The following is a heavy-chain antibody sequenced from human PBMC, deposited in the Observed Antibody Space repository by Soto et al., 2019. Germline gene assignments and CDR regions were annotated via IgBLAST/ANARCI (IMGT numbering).Heavy chain of an antibody. J-gene: IGHJ2*01. CDR2: ISSRSSYR. V-gene: IGHV3-11*06. CDR1: GFTFSDYY. Sequence: QVQLVESGGGLVKPGGSLRLSCAASGFTFSDYYMSWIRQAPGKGLEWVSYISSRSSYRNYADSVKGRFTISRDDAQNSLYLQMNSLRAEDTAVYYCAKLSPFDWYFDLWGRGTLVTVSS. CDR3: AKLSPFDWYFDL. D-gene: IGHD1-7*01.